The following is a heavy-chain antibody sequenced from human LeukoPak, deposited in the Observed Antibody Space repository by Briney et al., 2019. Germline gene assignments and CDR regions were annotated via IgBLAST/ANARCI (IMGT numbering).Heavy chain of an antibody. CDR1: GFTFSSSW. CDR2: VKQDGSEK. CDR3: ARDNPPDY. Sequence: GGSLRLSCVASGFTFSSSWMSWVRQAPGKGLEWVANVKQDGSEKSYVESVRGRFTISRDNAKNSLYLQLNSLRAEDTALYYCARDNPPDYWGQGTLVTVSS. V-gene: IGHV3-7*03. J-gene: IGHJ4*02.